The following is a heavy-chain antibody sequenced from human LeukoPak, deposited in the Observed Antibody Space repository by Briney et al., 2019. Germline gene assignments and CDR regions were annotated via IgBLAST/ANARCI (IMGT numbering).Heavy chain of an antibody. J-gene: IGHJ4*02. V-gene: IGHV3-9*03. Sequence: GGSLRLSCAASGFTFDGYAMHWVRQAPGKGLEWVSGISWNGGSIGYADSVKGRFTISRDNAKNSLYLQMNSLRAEDMALYYCAKDSGDTNYFDYWGQGTLVTVSS. CDR3: AKDSGDTNYFDY. D-gene: IGHD3-10*01. CDR1: GFTFDGYA. CDR2: ISWNGGSI.